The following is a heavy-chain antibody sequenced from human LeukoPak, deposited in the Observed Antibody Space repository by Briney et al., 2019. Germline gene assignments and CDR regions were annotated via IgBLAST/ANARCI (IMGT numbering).Heavy chain of an antibody. V-gene: IGHV1-2*02. CDR2: INHNSGGT. Sequence: GASVTVSCKASGYTFTGYYMHWVRQAPGQGLEWMGWINHNSGGTNYAQKFQGRVTMTRDTSISTAYMELSRLRSDDTAVYYCARVLVATTDDYWGQGTLVTVSS. D-gene: IGHD5-12*01. CDR1: GYTFTGYY. J-gene: IGHJ4*02. CDR3: ARVLVATTDDY.